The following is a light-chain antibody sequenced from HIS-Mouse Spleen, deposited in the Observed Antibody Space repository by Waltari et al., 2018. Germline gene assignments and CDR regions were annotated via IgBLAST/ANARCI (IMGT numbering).Light chain of an antibody. V-gene: IGLV3-10*01. Sequence: SYELTQPPSVSVSPGQTARITCSGDALPTKYAYWYQQKSGQAPVLVIYEDRKRPPGIPERFSGSSSGTMATLTISGAQVEDEADYYCYSTDSSGNHRVFGGGTKLTVL. CDR1: ALPTKY. CDR3: YSTDSSGNHRV. CDR2: EDR. J-gene: IGLJ2*01.